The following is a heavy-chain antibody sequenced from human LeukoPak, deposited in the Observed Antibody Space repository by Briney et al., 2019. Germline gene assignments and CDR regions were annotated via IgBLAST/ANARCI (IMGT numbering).Heavy chain of an antibody. CDR3: ARAVYPAAPDDYGADGFDY. CDR2: INAGNGNT. V-gene: IGHV1-3*01. Sequence: GASVKVSCKASGYTFTSYAMHWVRQAPGQRLEWMGWINAGNGNTKYSQKFQGRVTITRDTSASTAYMELSSLRSEDTAVYYCARAVYPAAPDDYGADGFDYWGQGTLVTVSS. CDR1: GYTFTSYA. J-gene: IGHJ4*02. D-gene: IGHD4-17*01.